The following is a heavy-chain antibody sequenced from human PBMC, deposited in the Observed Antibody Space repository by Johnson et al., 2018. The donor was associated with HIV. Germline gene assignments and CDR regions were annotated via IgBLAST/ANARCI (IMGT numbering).Heavy chain of an antibody. Sequence: VQLVESGGGLVQPGGSLRLSCAASGFTFSSYAMSWVRQAPGKGLEWVSRINSDGSSTSYADSVKGRFTISRDNAKNSLYLQMNSLRAEDTAVYYCAIDFRAAAGNDAFDIWGQGTMVTVSS. J-gene: IGHJ3*02. CDR3: AIDFRAAAGNDAFDI. D-gene: IGHD6-13*01. V-gene: IGHV3-74*01. CDR2: INSDGSST. CDR1: GFTFSSYA.